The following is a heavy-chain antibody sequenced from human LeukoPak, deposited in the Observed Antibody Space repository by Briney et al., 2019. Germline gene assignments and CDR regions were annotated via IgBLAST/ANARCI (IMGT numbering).Heavy chain of an antibody. J-gene: IGHJ5*02. V-gene: IGHV1-2*02. D-gene: IGHD3-22*01. Sequence: GASVKVSCKASGYTFTGYYMHWVRQAPGQGLEWMGWINPNSGGTNYAQKFQGRVTMTRDTSISTAYMELSRLRSDDTAVYYCARDLAPTSYYYDGNNWFDPWGQGTLVTVSS. CDR1: GYTFTGYY. CDR2: INPNSGGT. CDR3: ARDLAPTSYYYDGNNWFDP.